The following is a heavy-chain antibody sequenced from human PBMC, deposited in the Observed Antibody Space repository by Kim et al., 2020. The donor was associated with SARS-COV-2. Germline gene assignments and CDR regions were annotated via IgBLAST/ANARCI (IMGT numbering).Heavy chain of an antibody. D-gene: IGHD3-10*01. J-gene: IGHJ3*02. Sequence: SQTLSLTCAISGDSVSSNSAAWNWIRQSPSRGLEWLGRTYYRSKWYNDYAVSVKSRITINPDTSKNQFSLQLNSVTPEDTAVYYCARDSDSGSYYNALDAFDIWGQGTMVTVSS. V-gene: IGHV6-1*01. CDR1: GDSVSSNSAA. CDR3: ARDSDSGSYYNALDAFDI. CDR2: TYYRSKWYN.